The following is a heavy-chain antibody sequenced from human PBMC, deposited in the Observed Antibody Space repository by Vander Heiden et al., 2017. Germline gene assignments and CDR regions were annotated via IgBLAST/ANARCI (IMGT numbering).Heavy chain of an antibody. V-gene: IGHV3-23*01. D-gene: IGHD3-22*01. Sequence: EVQLLDSGGGLVQPGGSLRLSCAASGFTFDTYAMSWVRQAPGRGLEWVSAISGSGDTTYYADSVKGRFTISRDNSKNTLYLQMNSLRAGDTAVYYCASHDYDRSAFDYWGQGTLVSVSS. CDR1: GFTFDTYA. CDR3: ASHDYDRSAFDY. CDR2: ISGSGDTT. J-gene: IGHJ4*02.